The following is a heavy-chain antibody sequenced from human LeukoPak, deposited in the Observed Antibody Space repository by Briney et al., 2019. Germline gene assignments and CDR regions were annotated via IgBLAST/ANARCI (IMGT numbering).Heavy chain of an antibody. CDR3: ASGPYDILTGINWFDP. D-gene: IGHD3-9*01. Sequence: PSETLSLTCTVSGGSISSYYWSWIRQPPGKGLEWIGYIYTSGSTNYNPSLKSRVTMSVDTSKNQFSLKLSSVTAADTAVYYCASGPYDILTGINWFDPWGQGTLVTVSS. V-gene: IGHV4-4*08. J-gene: IGHJ5*02. CDR2: IYTSGST. CDR1: GGSISSYY.